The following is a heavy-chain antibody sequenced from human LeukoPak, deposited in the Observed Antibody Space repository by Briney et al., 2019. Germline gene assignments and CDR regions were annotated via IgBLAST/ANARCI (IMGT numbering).Heavy chain of an antibody. CDR3: ARDGSWEGVFDI. CDR2: INPSGGST. Sequence: ASVKVSCKASGYTFTSYYMHWVRQAPGQGLEWMGIINPSGGSTSYAQKFQGRVTMTRDMSTSTVYMELSSLRSEDTAVYYCARDGSWEGVFDIWGQGTMVTVSS. D-gene: IGHD1-26*01. V-gene: IGHV1-46*01. J-gene: IGHJ3*02. CDR1: GYTFTSYY.